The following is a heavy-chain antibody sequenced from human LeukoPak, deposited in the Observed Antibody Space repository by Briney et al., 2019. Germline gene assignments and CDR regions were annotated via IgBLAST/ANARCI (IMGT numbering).Heavy chain of an antibody. J-gene: IGHJ3*02. CDR3: ARVHRPASGYNIFRREYDAFDI. CDR2: IYHSGCT. V-gene: IGHV4-4*02. Sequence: SETLSLTCAVSGGSISISNWWSCVRQPPGKGLEWIGEIYHSGCTNYNPSLKSRVAISVDKSKNQFSLKLSSVTAADAAVYYCARVHRPASGYNIFRREYDAFDIWGQGAMVTVSS. D-gene: IGHD5-24*01. CDR1: GGSISISNW.